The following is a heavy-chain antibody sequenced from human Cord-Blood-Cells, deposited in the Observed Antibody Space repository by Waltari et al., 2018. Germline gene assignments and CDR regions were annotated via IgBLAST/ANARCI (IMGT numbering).Heavy chain of an antibody. CDR3: ARDYSQLGDAFDI. Sequence: EVQLVESGGGLVQPGGSLRLSCAASGFTFSSYWMSWVRQAPGRGREWVANIKQGGSEKYYGDSVKGRFTIARDNAKNALYLQMNSLRAEDTAVYYCARDYSQLGDAFDIWGQGTMVTVSS. D-gene: IGHD6-13*01. CDR1: GFTFSSYW. CDR2: IKQGGSEK. V-gene: IGHV3-7*01. J-gene: IGHJ3*02.